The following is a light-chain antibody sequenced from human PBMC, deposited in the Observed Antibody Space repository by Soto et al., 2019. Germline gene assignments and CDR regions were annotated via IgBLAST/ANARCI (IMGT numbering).Light chain of an antibody. CDR2: GAS. V-gene: IGKV3D-15*01. J-gene: IGKJ3*01. CDR3: QQYNNWPFT. CDR1: QSFGNN. Sequence: IVMTQSPATLSVSPGERATLSCRASQSFGNNLAWYQEKPGQAPRLLIYGASTRATGIPARFSGSGSGTEFTLTISSLPSEDFAIYSCQQYNNWPFTFGPGTKVDIK.